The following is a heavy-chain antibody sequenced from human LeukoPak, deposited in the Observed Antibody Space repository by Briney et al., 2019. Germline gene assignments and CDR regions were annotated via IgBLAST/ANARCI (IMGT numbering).Heavy chain of an antibody. CDR3: ARLFSIAAQRRLVWFDP. D-gene: IGHD6-6*01. CDR1: GGSISSSSYY. Sequence: PSETLSLTCTVSGGSISSSSYYWGWIRQPPGKGLEWIGSIYYSGSTYYNPSLKSRVTISVDTSKNQFSLKLSSVTAADTAVYYCARLFSIAAQRRLVWFDPWGQGTLVTVSS. J-gene: IGHJ5*02. V-gene: IGHV4-39*07. CDR2: IYYSGST.